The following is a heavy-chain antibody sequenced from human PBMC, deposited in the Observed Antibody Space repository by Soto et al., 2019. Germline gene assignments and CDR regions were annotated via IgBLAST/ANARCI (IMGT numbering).Heavy chain of an antibody. D-gene: IGHD6-13*01. CDR1: GGSISSGSYY. J-gene: IGHJ4*02. CDR3: ARRSSSWYYFDN. CDR2: MSYSGRT. Sequence: QLQLQESGPGQVKPSETLSLICTVSGGSISSGSYYWGWIRQPPGKGLEWIGSMSYSGRTDYNPSLKSRVTISEDTSKNQRSLKVSSVTAADTAVYYCARRSSSWYYFDNWGQGTLVTVSS. V-gene: IGHV4-39*01.